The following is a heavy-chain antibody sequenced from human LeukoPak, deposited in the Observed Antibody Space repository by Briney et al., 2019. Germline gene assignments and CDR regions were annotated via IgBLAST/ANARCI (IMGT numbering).Heavy chain of an antibody. Sequence: PGGSLRLSCEVSGFTFDNNDMHWVRQTTGKGLEWVSAIGSAGYTYYADSGRGRFTITRDNAKQSLYLQMNSLRVEDTAVYHCVRQPDSARYGFDYWGRGTQVTVSS. V-gene: IGHV3-13*01. J-gene: IGHJ4*02. D-gene: IGHD1-14*01. CDR3: VRQPDSARYGFDY. CDR2: IGSAGYT. CDR1: GFTFDNND.